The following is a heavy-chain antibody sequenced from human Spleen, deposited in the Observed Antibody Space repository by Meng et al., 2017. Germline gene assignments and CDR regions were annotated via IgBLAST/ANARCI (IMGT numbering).Heavy chain of an antibody. CDR1: GGSFSDYY. CDR2: INHSGST. CDR3: ARGPTTMAHDFDY. D-gene: IGHD4-11*01. J-gene: IGHJ4*02. Sequence: VRLRQWGAGLLQPPQTLSLTCVVSGGSFSDYYWSWIGQPPGKGLGWIGEINHSGSTNYNPSLESRATISVDTSQNNLSLKLSSVTAADSAVYYCARGPTTMAHDFDYWGQGTLVTVSS. V-gene: IGHV4-34*01.